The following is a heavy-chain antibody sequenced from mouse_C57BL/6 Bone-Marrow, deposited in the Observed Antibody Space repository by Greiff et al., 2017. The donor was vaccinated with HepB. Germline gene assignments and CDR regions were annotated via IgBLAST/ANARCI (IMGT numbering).Heavy chain of an antibody. CDR1: GYSITSGYY. D-gene: IGHD4-1*02. J-gene: IGHJ3*01. Sequence: EVQLQQSGPGLVKPSQSLSLTCSVTGYSITSGYYWNWIRQFPGNKLEWMGYISYDGSNNSNPSLKNRISITRDTSKNQFFLKLNSVTTEDTATDYCASVNWAAWFAYWGQGTLVTVSA. CDR3: ASVNWAAWFAY. V-gene: IGHV3-6*01. CDR2: ISYDGSN.